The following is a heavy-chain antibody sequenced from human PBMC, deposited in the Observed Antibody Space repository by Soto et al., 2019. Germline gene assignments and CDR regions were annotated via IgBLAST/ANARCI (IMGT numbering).Heavy chain of an antibody. D-gene: IGHD1-7*01. V-gene: IGHV3-33*08. J-gene: IGHJ3*02. Sequence: GGSLRLSCAGSGFTLSNAWMSWVRQAPGKGLEWVAVIWYDGSNKYYADSVKGRFTISRDNSKNTLYLQMNSLRAEDTAVYYCARVQVELLDAFDIWGQGTMVTVSS. CDR1: GFTLSNAW. CDR2: IWYDGSNK. CDR3: ARVQVELLDAFDI.